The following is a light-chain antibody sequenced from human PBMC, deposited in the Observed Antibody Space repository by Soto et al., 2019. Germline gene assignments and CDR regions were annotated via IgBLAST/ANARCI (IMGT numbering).Light chain of an antibody. Sequence: QSALTQPASVSGSPGQSITICCTGTSSDVGSYNLVSWYQQHPGKAPKLMIYEGSKRPSGISNRFSGSKSDNTASLTISGLQAEDEADYYCCSYAGSSTFDVVFGGGTKLTVL. CDR2: EGS. CDR1: SSDVGSYNL. CDR3: CSYAGSSTFDVV. J-gene: IGLJ2*01. V-gene: IGLV2-23*03.